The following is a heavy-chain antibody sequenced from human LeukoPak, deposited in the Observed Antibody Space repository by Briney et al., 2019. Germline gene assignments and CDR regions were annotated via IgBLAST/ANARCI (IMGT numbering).Heavy chain of an antibody. J-gene: IGHJ4*02. V-gene: IGHV3-7*01. D-gene: IGHD4-17*01. CDR1: GFTFSTNW. CDR3: ARDSTDYGDYVFNY. CDR2: IKQDGSEK. Sequence: GGSLRLSCAASGFTFSTNWMSWVRQALGKGPEWVANIKQDGSEKYYVGSVKGRFTISRDNAKNSLYLQMNSLRAEDTAVYYCARDSTDYGDYVFNYWGQGTLVTVSS.